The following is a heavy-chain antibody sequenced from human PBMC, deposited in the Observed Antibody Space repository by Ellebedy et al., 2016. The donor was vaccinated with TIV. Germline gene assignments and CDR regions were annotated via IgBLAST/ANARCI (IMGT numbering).Heavy chain of an antibody. J-gene: IGHJ3*02. CDR1: GYTFTSYA. Sequence: AASVKVSCKASGYTFTSYAMHWVRQAPGQRLEWVGWINAGNGNTKYSQKFQGRVTMTEDTSTDTAYMELSSLRSEDTAVYYCATDLRYCSNDVCFKRYDAFDIWGQGTMVTVSS. CDR2: INAGNGNT. V-gene: IGHV1-3*01. CDR3: ATDLRYCSNDVCFKRYDAFDI. D-gene: IGHD2-8*01.